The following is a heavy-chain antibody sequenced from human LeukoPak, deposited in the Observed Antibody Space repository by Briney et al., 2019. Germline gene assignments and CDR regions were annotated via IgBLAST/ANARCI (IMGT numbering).Heavy chain of an antibody. CDR3: ARDYGDNNWFGP. V-gene: IGHV1-69*13. CDR1: GGTFSSYA. CDR2: IIPIFGTA. Sequence: ASVKVSCKASGGTFSSYAISWVRQAPGQGLEWMGGIIPIFGTANYAQKFQGRVTITADESTSTAYMELSSLRSEDTAVYYCARDYGDNNWFGPWGQGTLVTVSS. J-gene: IGHJ5*02. D-gene: IGHD4-17*01.